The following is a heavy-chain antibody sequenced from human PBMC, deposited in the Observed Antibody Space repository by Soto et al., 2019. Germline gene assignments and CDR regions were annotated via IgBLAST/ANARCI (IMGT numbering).Heavy chain of an antibody. CDR1: GGSISSYY. CDR2: IYYSGST. Sequence: SETLSLTCTVSGGSISSYYWSWIRQPPGKGLEWIGYIYYSGSTNYNPSLKSRVTMSVDTSKNQLSLRLSSVTAADTAVYYCAREGIIYVAFDSWGQGTMVTVAS. V-gene: IGHV4-59*01. J-gene: IGHJ3*02. CDR3: AREGIIYVAFDS. D-gene: IGHD2-21*01.